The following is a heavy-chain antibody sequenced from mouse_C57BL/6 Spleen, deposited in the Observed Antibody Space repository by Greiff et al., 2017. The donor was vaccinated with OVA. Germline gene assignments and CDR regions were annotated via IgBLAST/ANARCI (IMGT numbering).Heavy chain of an antibody. CDR1: GYTFTDYY. V-gene: IGHV1-26*01. J-gene: IGHJ4*01. D-gene: IGHD2-3*01. CDR2: INPNNGGT. Sequence: VQLQQSGPELVKPGASVKISCKASGYTFTDYYMNWVKQSHGKSLEWIGDINPNNGGTSYNQKFKGKATLTVDKSSSTAYMELRSLTSEDSAVYYCARNDGYYEGYAMDYWGQGTSVTVSS. CDR3: ARNDGYYEGYAMDY.